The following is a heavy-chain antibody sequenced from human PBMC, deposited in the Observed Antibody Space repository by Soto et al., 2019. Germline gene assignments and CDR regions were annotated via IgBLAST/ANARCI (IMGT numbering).Heavy chain of an antibody. CDR2: IIPIFGTA. CDR3: ATPDRTRGYRYCCCGCGMDV. Sequence: QVQLVQSGAEVKKPGSSVKVSCKASGGTFSSYAISWVRQAPGQGLEWMGGIIPIFGTANYAQKFQGRVTITEDESTSTAYMDLSSLRSADTALYYSATPDRTRGYRYCCCGCGMDVWGQGTTVTVSS. D-gene: IGHD3-16*02. CDR1: GGTFSSYA. J-gene: IGHJ6*02. V-gene: IGHV1-69*12.